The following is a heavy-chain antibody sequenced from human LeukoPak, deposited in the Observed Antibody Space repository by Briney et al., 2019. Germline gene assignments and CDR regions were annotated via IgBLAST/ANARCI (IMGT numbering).Heavy chain of an antibody. V-gene: IGHV4-34*01. Sequence: PSETLSLTCAVSGGSLSGYYWSWIRQSPGKGLEWMGDIHHDGRTKYKSSFKSRVTIFLDSSKNEVSLRLSPVPPADTALYFCARDGVPRDYGDTVNAYDLWGQGTMVTVAP. CDR3: ARDGVPRDYGDTVNAYDL. CDR1: GGSLSGYY. CDR2: IHHDGRT. J-gene: IGHJ3*01. D-gene: IGHD4-17*01.